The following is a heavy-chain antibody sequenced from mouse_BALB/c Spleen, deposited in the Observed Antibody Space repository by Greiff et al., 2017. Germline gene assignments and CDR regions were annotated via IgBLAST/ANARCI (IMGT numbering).Heavy chain of an antibody. CDR3: AYDGYGYYAMDY. Sequence: EVQLQESGAELVKPGASVKLSCTASGFNIKDTYMHWVKQRPEQGLEWIGRIDPANGNTKYDPKFQGKATITADTSSNTAYLQLSSLTSEDTAVYYCAYDGYGYYAMDYWGQGTSVTVSS. J-gene: IGHJ4*01. D-gene: IGHD2-3*01. CDR1: GFNIKDTY. CDR2: IDPANGNT. V-gene: IGHV14-3*02.